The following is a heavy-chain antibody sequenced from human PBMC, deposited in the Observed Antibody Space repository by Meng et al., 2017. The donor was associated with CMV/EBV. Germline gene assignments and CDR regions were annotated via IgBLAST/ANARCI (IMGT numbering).Heavy chain of an antibody. CDR1: GGSFSGYY. CDR3: ASSLTYPDY. J-gene: IGHJ4*02. Sequence: QVQLKQWGAGLLKPSEILSLTCAVYGGSFSGYYWSWIRQPPGKGLEWIGEINHSGSTNYNPSLKSRVTISVDTSKNQFSLKLSSVTAADTAVYYCASSLTYPDYWGQGTLVTVSS. D-gene: IGHD2-15*01. CDR2: INHSGST. V-gene: IGHV4-34*01.